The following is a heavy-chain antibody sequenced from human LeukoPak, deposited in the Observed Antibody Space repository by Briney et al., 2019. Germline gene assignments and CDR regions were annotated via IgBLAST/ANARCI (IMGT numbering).Heavy chain of an antibody. CDR2: IIPIFGTA. CDR1: GGTFSSYA. J-gene: IGHJ4*02. D-gene: IGHD6-19*01. V-gene: IGHV1-69*06. CDR3: ARAEQWLAWGYFDY. Sequence: GSSVKVSCKASGGTFSSYAISRVRQAPGQGLEWMGGIIPIFGTANYAQKFQGRVTITADKSTSTAYMELSSLRSEDTAVYYCARAEQWLAWGYFDYWGQGTLVTVSS.